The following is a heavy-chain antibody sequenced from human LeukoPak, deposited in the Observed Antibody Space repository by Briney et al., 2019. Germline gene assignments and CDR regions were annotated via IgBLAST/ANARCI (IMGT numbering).Heavy chain of an antibody. CDR3: ARRRGTSGGATVIYYFDY. CDR2: INPNSGGT. D-gene: IGHD4-17*01. V-gene: IGHV1-2*02. J-gene: IGHJ4*02. Sequence: ASVKVSCKASGYTFTGYYMHWVRQAPGQGLEWMGWINPNSGGTNYAQKFQGRVTMTRDTSISTAYLQWSSLKASDTAMYYCARRRGTSGGATVIYYFDYWGQGTLVTVSS. CDR1: GYTFTGYY.